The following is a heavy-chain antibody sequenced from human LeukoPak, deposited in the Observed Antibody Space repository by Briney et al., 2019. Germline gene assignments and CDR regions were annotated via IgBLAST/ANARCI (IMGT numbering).Heavy chain of an antibody. CDR1: GFSFSSFA. J-gene: IGHJ4*02. CDR2: ISGSGGST. CDR3: AKGPRPDLSVLHTLER. Sequence: HAGGSLRLSCAASGFSFSSFAMTWVRQAPGKGLEWVSAISGSGGSTYYADSVKGRFTISRDNSKSSLYLQMNSLRVEDTAVYHCAKGPRPDLSVLHTLERWGQGVLVTVSS. D-gene: IGHD2/OR15-2a*01. V-gene: IGHV3-23*01.